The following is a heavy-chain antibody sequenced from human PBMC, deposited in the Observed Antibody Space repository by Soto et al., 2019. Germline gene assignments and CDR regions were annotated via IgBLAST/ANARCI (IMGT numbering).Heavy chain of an antibody. Sequence: GESLKISCKGSGYSFTSYWIGWVRQMPGKGLEWMGIIYPGDSDTRYSPSFQGQVTISADKSISTAYLQWSSLKASDTAMYYCARLKTHKRWNYDYFDYWGQGNLVTVSS. J-gene: IGHJ4*02. CDR3: ARLKTHKRWNYDYFDY. V-gene: IGHV5-51*01. CDR2: IYPGDSDT. CDR1: GYSFTSYW. D-gene: IGHD1-7*01.